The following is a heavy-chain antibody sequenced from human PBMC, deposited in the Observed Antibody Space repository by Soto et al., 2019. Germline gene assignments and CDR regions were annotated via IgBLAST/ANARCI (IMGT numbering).Heavy chain of an antibody. V-gene: IGHV4-31*03. CDR1: GAALNSGNYY. Sequence: SETLSLTCIVSGAALNSGNYYWSWIRQVPGKGLEWIGHIYVTGAVDYNPSLRDRITISQDTSERQFSLNLRLVTAADTAVYYCARLRIATNNYKWFDPWGQGTQVTVSS. D-gene: IGHD2-21*01. J-gene: IGHJ5*02. CDR2: IYVTGAV. CDR3: ARLRIATNNYKWFDP.